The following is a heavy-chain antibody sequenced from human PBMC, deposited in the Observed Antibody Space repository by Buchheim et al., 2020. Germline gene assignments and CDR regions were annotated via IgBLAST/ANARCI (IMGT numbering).Heavy chain of an antibody. CDR1: GYTFTSYY. CDR2: NNPSGGST. V-gene: IGHV1-46*01. J-gene: IGHJ4*02. D-gene: IGHD6-19*01. CDR3: ARDRGSGWNYFDY. Sequence: QVQLVQSGAEVKKPGASVKVSCKASGYTFTSYYMHWVRQAPGQGFEWMGLNNPSGGSTTYAQKFQGRVTMTRDTYTSPVYMELSSLRSEDTAVYYCARDRGSGWNYFDYWGQGTL.